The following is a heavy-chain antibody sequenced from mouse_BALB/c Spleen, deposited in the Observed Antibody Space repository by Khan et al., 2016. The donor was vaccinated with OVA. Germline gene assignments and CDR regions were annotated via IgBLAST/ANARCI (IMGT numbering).Heavy chain of an antibody. CDR2: IFPGTGTT. J-gene: IGHJ3*01. CDR3: ARGYFGNYEFDY. Sequence: QVQLQQSGADLVKPGASVKLSCKTSGYTFTNYWIQWVKQRPGQGLGWIGEIFPGTGTTYYNENFKAKATLTIDTSSSTAYMQLSSLTSEDSAVYFCARGYFGNYEFDYWGQGTLVTVSA. V-gene: IGHV1S132*01. CDR1: GYTFTNYW. D-gene: IGHD2-1*01.